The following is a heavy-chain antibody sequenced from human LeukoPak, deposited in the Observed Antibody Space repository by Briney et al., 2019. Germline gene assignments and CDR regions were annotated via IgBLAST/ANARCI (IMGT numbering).Heavy chain of an antibody. CDR3: AKDQGRYDSKYYFDY. J-gene: IGHJ4*02. Sequence: PGRSLRLSCTASGFTFKDYAMYWVRQAPGKGLEWVSGISWNSGTTDYADSVKGRFTVSRDNAKDSLYLQMNSLRPEDTAWYYCAKDQGRYDSKYYFDYWGRGTLVTVSS. CDR1: GFTFKDYA. D-gene: IGHD2/OR15-2a*01. V-gene: IGHV3-9*01. CDR2: ISWNSGTT.